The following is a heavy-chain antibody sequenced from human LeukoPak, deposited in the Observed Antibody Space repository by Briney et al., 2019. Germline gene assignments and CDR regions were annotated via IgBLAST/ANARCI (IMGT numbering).Heavy chain of an antibody. J-gene: IGHJ4*02. CDR1: GFTFSSYA. Sequence: GGSLRLSCAASGFTFSSYAMHWVRQVPGKGLEWVAVISYDGSNKYYADSVKGRFTISRDNSKNTLYLQINSLRAEDTAVYYCARAMDTAMVPGYWGQGTLVTVA. D-gene: IGHD5-18*01. CDR2: ISYDGSNK. CDR3: ARAMDTAMVPGY. V-gene: IGHV3-30*04.